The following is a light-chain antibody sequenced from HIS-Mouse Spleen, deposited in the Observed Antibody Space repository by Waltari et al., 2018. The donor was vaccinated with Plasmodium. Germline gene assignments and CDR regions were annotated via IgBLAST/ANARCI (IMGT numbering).Light chain of an antibody. CDR2: EGS. CDR1: SSAVGSYNL. CDR3: CSYAGSSTFV. V-gene: IGLV2-23*03. Sequence: QSALTQPASVSGSPGQSITIPCPGTSSAVGSYNLVSWYQQHPGKAPKLMIYEGSKRPSGVSNRFSGSKSGNTASLTISGLQAEDEADYYCCSYAGSSTFVFGGGTKLTVL. J-gene: IGLJ3*02.